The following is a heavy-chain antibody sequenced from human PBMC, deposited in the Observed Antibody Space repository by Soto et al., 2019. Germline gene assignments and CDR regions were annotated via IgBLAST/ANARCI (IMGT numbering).Heavy chain of an antibody. V-gene: IGHV4-39*01. D-gene: IGHD1-26*01. Sequence: QLQLQESGPGLVKPSETLSLTCTVSGASINSVTYYWGWIRQPPGKGLEWIGSIYYSGSTYYDPSLRSRVTIDVDTSRTRFSLRLTSVPAADTAVYYCATQEVGGSYVYTFDPWGQGLLVTVSS. J-gene: IGHJ5*02. CDR3: ATQEVGGSYVYTFDP. CDR2: IYYSGST. CDR1: GASINSVTYY.